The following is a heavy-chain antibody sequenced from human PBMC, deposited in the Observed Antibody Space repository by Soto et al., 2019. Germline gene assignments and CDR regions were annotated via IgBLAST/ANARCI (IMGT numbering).Heavy chain of an antibody. J-gene: IGHJ4*02. CDR1: GGTLSSYA. CDR3: ATTTHTIAVAGTYYFES. CDR2: IIPIIGTT. V-gene: IGHV1-69*12. D-gene: IGHD6-19*01. Sequence: QVQLVQSGGEVKKPGSSVKVSCKASGGTLSSYAISWVRQARGQGLEWMGGIIPIIGTTNYAQKFQGRVTITAEESTSTAYMELSSLRSDDTALYYCATTTHTIAVAGTYYFESWGQGTPVTVSS.